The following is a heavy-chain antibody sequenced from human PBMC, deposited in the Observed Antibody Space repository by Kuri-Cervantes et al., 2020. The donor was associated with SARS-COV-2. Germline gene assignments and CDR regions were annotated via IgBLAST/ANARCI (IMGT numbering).Heavy chain of an antibody. V-gene: IGHV3-23*01. CDR2: ISGSGGST. J-gene: IGHJ6*03. Sequence: GGSLRLSCAASGFTFSSYAMSWVRQAPGKGLEWVSAISGSGGSTYYADSVKGRFTISRDNAKNSLYLQMNSLRAEDTAVYYCARGWDHYYYYHMDVWGKGTTVTVSS. CDR3: ARGWDHYYYYHMDV. D-gene: IGHD1-26*01. CDR1: GFTFSSYA.